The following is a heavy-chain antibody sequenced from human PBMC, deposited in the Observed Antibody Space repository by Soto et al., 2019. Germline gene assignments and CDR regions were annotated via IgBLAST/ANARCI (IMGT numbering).Heavy chain of an antibody. CDR3: ARVPNYYDSSGYYSFYDY. CDR1: GGSFSGYY. J-gene: IGHJ4*02. D-gene: IGHD3-22*01. Sequence: PSETLSLTCAVYGGSFSGYYWSWIRQPPGKGLEWIGEINHSGSTNYNPSLKSRVTISVDTSKNQFSLKLSSVTAADTAVYYCARVPNYYDSSGYYSFYDYWGQGTLVTVSS. CDR2: INHSGST. V-gene: IGHV4-34*01.